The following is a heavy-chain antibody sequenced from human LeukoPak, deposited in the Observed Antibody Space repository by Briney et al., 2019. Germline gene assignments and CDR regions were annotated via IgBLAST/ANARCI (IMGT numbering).Heavy chain of an antibody. J-gene: IGHJ4*02. V-gene: IGHV3-53*01. Sequence: GSLELSFAASGITVSSNYMSWVRQAPGKGLEWVSVIYSGGSTYYAGSVKGRFTNPSDNSKNTLYLQMNSLRAEDTAVYYCARVVVAALDYWGQGTLVTVSS. CDR1: GITVSSNY. CDR2: IYSGGST. D-gene: IGHD2-15*01. CDR3: ARVVVAALDY.